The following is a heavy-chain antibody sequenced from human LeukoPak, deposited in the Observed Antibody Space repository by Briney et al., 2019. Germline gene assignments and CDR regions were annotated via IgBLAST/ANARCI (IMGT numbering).Heavy chain of an antibody. D-gene: IGHD3-22*01. CDR2: TYYRSKWYN. V-gene: IGHV6-1*01. Sequence: SQTLSLTCAISGDSVSSNSAALNWIRQTPSRGLEWLVRTYYRSKWYNDYAVSVKSRITINPDTSKNQFSLQLNSVTPEDTAVYYCARLGYYYDSSGYYYDAFDIWGQGTMVTVSS. J-gene: IGHJ3*02. CDR1: GDSVSSNSAA. CDR3: ARLGYYYDSSGYYYDAFDI.